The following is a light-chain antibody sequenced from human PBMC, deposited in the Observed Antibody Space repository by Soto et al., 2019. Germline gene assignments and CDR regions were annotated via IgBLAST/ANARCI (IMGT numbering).Light chain of an antibody. CDR3: QRRTDGWT. V-gene: IGKV3-11*01. CDR1: QSVSSS. CDR2: DAS. J-gene: IGKJ1*01. Sequence: EIVLTQSPATLSLSPGERATLSCRASQSVSSSLGWYQQKPGQPPRLLIYDASKRVTGIPARFSGSESGTDFTLAISSPVPEDFAVYFCQRRTDGWTFGQGTKVEIK.